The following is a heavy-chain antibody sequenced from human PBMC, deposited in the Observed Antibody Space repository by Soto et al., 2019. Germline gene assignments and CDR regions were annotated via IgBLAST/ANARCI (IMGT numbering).Heavy chain of an antibody. D-gene: IGHD1-7*01. CDR2: IYHSGST. Sequence: QVQLQESGPGLVKPSGTLSLTCAVSGGSISSSNWWSWVRQPPGKGPEWIGEIYHSGSTNYNPSLQRRVTISGDKAKNQVSLKLRSGTGAATARYFFAELAGAWTKVDLWGPGTLVPVSS. CDR1: GGSISSSNW. CDR3: AELAGAWTKVDL. J-gene: IGHJ4*03. V-gene: IGHV4-4*02.